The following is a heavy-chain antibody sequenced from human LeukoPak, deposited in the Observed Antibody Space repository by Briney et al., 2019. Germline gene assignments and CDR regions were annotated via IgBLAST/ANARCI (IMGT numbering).Heavy chain of an antibody. CDR2: ISGSGGST. Sequence: GGSLRLSCAASGFTFSGYAMSWVRQAPGKGLEWVSAISGSGGSTYYADSVKGRFTVSRDNSKNTLYLQMNSLRAEDTAVYYCAKDSGSGSYFGVIYYFDYWGQGTLVTVSS. J-gene: IGHJ4*02. D-gene: IGHD1-26*01. CDR1: GFTFSGYA. CDR3: AKDSGSGSYFGVIYYFDY. V-gene: IGHV3-23*01.